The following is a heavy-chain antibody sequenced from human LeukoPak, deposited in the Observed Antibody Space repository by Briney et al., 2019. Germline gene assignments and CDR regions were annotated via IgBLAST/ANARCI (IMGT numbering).Heavy chain of an antibody. CDR2: INPNSGAT. J-gene: IGHJ5*02. CDR3: ARGRFGEWDNWFDP. D-gene: IGHD3-10*01. V-gene: IGHV1-2*02. CDR1: GYTFTGYY. Sequence: ASVKVSCTASGYTFTGYYIHWVRQAPGQGLEWMAWINPNSGATNYAQKFQGRVSMTRDTSISTAYMALSRLTSDDTAVYFCARGRFGEWDNWFDPWGQGTLVTVSS.